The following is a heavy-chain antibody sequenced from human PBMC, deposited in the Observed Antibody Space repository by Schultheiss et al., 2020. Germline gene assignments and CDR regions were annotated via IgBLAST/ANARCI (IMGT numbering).Heavy chain of an antibody. CDR3: ARGPRRSGYYKGRQGSDY. CDR2: INHSGST. J-gene: IGHJ4*02. Sequence: SETLSLTCAVYGGSFSGYYWSWIRQPPGKGLEWIGEINHSGSTNYNPSLKSRVTISVDTSKNQFSPKLSSVTAADTAVYHCARGPRRSGYYKGRQGSDYWGQGTLVTVSS. CDR1: GGSFSGYY. D-gene: IGHD3-3*01. V-gene: IGHV4-34*01.